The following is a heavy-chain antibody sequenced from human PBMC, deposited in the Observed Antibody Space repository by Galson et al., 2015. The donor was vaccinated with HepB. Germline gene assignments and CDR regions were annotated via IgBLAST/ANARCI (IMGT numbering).Heavy chain of an antibody. CDR2: IYDSGSN. CDR3: ARFTLAGYIDV. Sequence: TLSLTCAVSGGSISSGGYSWSWIRQPPGKGLEWIGYIYDSGSNYYNQSLKSRVTISVDRSKNQFSLKLNSVTAADTAVYYCARFTLAGYIDVWGKGTTVTVSS. CDR1: GGSISSGGYS. V-gene: IGHV4-30-2*01. J-gene: IGHJ6*03. D-gene: IGHD3-3*02.